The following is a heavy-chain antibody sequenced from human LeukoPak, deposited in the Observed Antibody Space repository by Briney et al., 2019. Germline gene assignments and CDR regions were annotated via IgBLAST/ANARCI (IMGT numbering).Heavy chain of an antibody. Sequence: PSETLSLTCTVSGGSISSGGYYWSWIRQHPGKGLEWIGYIYYSGSTYYNPSLKSRVTISVDTSKNQFSLKLSSVTAADTAVYYCARGRVAYCSSTSCYPGWFDPWGQGTLVTVSS. D-gene: IGHD2-2*01. CDR3: ARGRVAYCSSTSCYPGWFDP. V-gene: IGHV4-31*03. J-gene: IGHJ5*02. CDR2: IYYSGST. CDR1: GGSISSGGYY.